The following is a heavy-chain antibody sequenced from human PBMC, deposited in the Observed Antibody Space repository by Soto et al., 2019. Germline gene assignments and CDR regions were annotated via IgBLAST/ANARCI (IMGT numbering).Heavy chain of an antibody. CDR3: AGRITMVRGVITPFDY. CDR2: IYYSGST. J-gene: IGHJ4*02. CDR1: GGSISSYY. V-gene: IGHV4-59*01. Sequence: SETLSLTFTVSGGSISSYYWSWIRQPPGKGLEWIGYIYYSGSTNYNPSLKSRVTISVDTSKNQFSLKLSSVTAADTAVYYRAGRITMVRGVITPFDYWGQGTLVTVSS. D-gene: IGHD3-10*01.